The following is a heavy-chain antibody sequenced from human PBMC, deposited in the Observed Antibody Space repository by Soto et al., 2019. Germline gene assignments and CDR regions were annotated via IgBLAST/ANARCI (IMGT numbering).Heavy chain of an antibody. CDR3: ARGNPDYYGSGSYSPDFDY. CDR1: GGSISSGGYY. D-gene: IGHD3-10*01. J-gene: IGHJ4*02. Sequence: QVQLQESGPGLVKPSQTLSLICTVSGGSISSGGYYWSWIRQHPGKGLEWIGYIYYSGSTYYNPSLKSRVIISVDTSKNQFSLKLSSVTAADTAVYFCARGNPDYYGSGSYSPDFDYWGQGTLVTVSS. CDR2: IYYSGST. V-gene: IGHV4-31*03.